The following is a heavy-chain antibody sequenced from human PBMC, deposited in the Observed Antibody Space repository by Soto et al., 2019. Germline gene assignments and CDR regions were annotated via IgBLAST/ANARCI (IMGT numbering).Heavy chain of an antibody. Sequence: PSETLSLTCTVSGGSISSSSYYWGWIRQPPGKGLEWIGSIYYSGSTYYNPSLKRRVTISVDTSKNQFSLKLSSVTAADTAVYYCARLYDFWSGYSTPPGMDVWGQGTTVTVS. V-gene: IGHV4-39*01. J-gene: IGHJ6*02. CDR3: ARLYDFWSGYSTPPGMDV. CDR1: GGSISSSSYY. D-gene: IGHD3-3*01. CDR2: IYYSGST.